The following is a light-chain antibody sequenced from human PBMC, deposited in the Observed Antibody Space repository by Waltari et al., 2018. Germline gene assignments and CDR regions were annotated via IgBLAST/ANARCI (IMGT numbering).Light chain of an antibody. V-gene: IGLV2-11*01. Sequence: QSALTQPRSVSGSPGQSVTISCTGTRSDVGGYNFVSWYQQHPGTAPKLIISDVTKRPAGVPDRFSGSKSGNTASLTISGLQAEDVADYYCSSYAGNYVAFGGGTKLTVL. CDR1: RSDVGGYNF. CDR3: SSYAGNYVA. J-gene: IGLJ2*01. CDR2: DVT.